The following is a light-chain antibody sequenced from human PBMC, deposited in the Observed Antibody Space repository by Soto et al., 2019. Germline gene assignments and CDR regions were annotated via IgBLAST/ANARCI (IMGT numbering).Light chain of an antibody. J-gene: IGLJ2*01. Sequence: QSALTQPASVSGSPGQSITISCTGTSNDVGGYNFVSWYQQHPGKAPRLIIYEVSDRPSGVSNRFSGSKSGNTASLVISGLQAEDEADYYCSSYRTGSRVFGGGTKLTVL. CDR3: SSYRTGSRV. CDR2: EVS. V-gene: IGLV2-14*01. CDR1: SNDVGGYNF.